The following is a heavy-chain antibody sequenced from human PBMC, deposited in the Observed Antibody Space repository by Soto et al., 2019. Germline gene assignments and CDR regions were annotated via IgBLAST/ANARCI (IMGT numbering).Heavy chain of an antibody. CDR2: MDPNSGNT. J-gene: IGHJ5*02. D-gene: IGHD6-6*01. CDR1: GYTFTSYD. Sequence: ASVKVSCKASGYTFTSYDINWVRQATGQGLEWMGWMDPNSGNTGYAQKFQGRVTMTRNTSISTAYMELSSLRSEDAAVYYCARDFRSSSYNWFDPWGQGTLVTVSS. CDR3: ARDFRSSSYNWFDP. V-gene: IGHV1-8*01.